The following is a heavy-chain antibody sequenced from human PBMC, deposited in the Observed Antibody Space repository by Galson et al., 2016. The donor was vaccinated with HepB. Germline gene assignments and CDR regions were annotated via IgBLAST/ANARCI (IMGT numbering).Heavy chain of an antibody. Sequence: SLRLSCAASGFNFSTSNMHWVRQAPGKGLEWVAVLSYASKNKHYAYSVRGRFTISRDNSKNTLYLQMNNLGAEDTGIYCCSKDMNMDSYGQNWFDPWGQGTLVTVSS. CDR1: GFNFSTSN. D-gene: IGHD5-18*01. J-gene: IGHJ5*02. CDR2: LSYASKNK. CDR3: SKDMNMDSYGQNWFDP. V-gene: IGHV3-30*18.